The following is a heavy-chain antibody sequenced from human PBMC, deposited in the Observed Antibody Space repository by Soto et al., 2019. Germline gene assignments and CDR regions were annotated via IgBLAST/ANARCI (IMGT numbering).Heavy chain of an antibody. CDR2: IWFDGIKE. CDR3: TRAAFDV. CDR1: GFDFTTYA. Sequence: GGSLRLSCAVTGFDFTTYAMHWVRQTPDKGLEWVAIIWFDGIKEFYAESVRGRFTISIDTSKNTVFLQMNNVRAEDTALYYCTRAAFDVWGQGTTVTVSS. V-gene: IGHV3-33*01. J-gene: IGHJ6*02.